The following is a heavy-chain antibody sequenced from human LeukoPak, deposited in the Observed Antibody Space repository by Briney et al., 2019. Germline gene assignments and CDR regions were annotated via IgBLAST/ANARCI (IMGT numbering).Heavy chain of an antibody. CDR3: ARAPTRSSDVVTGDLFDY. V-gene: IGHV4-39*07. Sequence: SETLSLTCTVSGDSIKSDNYYWGCIRQPPGKGLECIGSGSTYFNTYYHPSLKSRVTISLDTSKQQFSLTLSSVTAADTAVYYCARAPTRSSDVVTGDLFDYWGQGTLVTVSS. CDR2: GSTYFNT. J-gene: IGHJ4*02. D-gene: IGHD3-9*01. CDR1: GDSIKSDNYY.